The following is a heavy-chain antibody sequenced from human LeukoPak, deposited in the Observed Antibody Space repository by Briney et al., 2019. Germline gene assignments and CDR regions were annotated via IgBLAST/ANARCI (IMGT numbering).Heavy chain of an antibody. Sequence: GGSLRLSCAASGFTFNEYSMTWVRQAPGKGLEGVAYISHDSKSVSYADSVKGRLTIYRDDAKNSLYMLMNSLRAEDTAVYYCARDGYCNNGVCFDYWGQGILVTVSS. CDR1: GFTFNEYS. J-gene: IGHJ4*02. D-gene: IGHD2-8*01. CDR2: ISHDSKSV. V-gene: IGHV3-48*01. CDR3: ARDGYCNNGVCFDY.